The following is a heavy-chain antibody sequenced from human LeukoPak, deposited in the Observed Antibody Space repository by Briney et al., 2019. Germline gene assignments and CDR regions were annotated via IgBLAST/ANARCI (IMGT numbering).Heavy chain of an antibody. J-gene: IGHJ6*02. CDR1: GGSFSGYY. CDR3: STGSMTSSYYYYGMDV. Sequence: SETLSLTCAVYGGSFSGYYWSWIRQPPGKGLEWIGYIYYSGSTYYNPSLKSRVTISVDTSKNQFSLKLSSVTAADTAVYYCSTGSMTSSYYYYGMDVWGQGTTVTVSS. CDR2: IYYSGST. V-gene: IGHV4-30-4*08.